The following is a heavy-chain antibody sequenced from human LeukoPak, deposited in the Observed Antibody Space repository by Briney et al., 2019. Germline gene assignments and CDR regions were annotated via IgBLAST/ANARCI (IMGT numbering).Heavy chain of an antibody. CDR2: MNPNSGNT. V-gene: IGHV1-8*01. Sequence: ASVKVSCKASGYTFTSYDINWVRQATGQGLEWMGWMNPNSGNTGYAQKFQGRVTMTRNTSISTAYMELSSLRSEDTAVYYCAREGPETYKFDFWGQGTLVTVSS. J-gene: IGHJ4*02. D-gene: IGHD1-1*01. CDR3: AREGPETYKFDF. CDR1: GYTFTSYD.